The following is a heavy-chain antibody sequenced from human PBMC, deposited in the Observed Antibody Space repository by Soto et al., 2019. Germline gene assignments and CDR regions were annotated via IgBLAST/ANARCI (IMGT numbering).Heavy chain of an antibody. CDR2: IWYDGSNK. CDR3: ARHGGMDV. J-gene: IGHJ6*02. Sequence: QVQLVESGGGVVERGRSLRLSCAASGFTFSTYGMHWVRQAPGKGLEWVAVIWYDGSNKYYADSVKGRFTISRDNSKNTLYLQMNSLRTEDTAVYYCARHGGMDVWGQGTTVTVSS. V-gene: IGHV3-33*01. CDR1: GFTFSTYG.